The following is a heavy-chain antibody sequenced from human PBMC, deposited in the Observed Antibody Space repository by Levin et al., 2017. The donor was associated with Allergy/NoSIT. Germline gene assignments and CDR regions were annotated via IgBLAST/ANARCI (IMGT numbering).Heavy chain of an antibody. J-gene: IGHJ4*02. CDR2: ISTTSTYI. CDR3: ARTFLDLPNYFDY. D-gene: IGHD1-7*01. CDR1: GFTFSDYS. Sequence: SGGSLRLSCAASGFTFSDYSMNWVRQAPGKGLEWIAFISTTSTYIYYAESLKGRFTISRDNAKNSLFLQMNSLRAEDTAVYYCARTFLDLPNYFDYWGQGTLVTVSS. V-gene: IGHV3-21*01.